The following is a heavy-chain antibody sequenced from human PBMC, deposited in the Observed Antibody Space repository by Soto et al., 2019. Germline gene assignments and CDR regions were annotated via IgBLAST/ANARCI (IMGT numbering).Heavy chain of an antibody. J-gene: IGHJ6*02. V-gene: IGHV5-10-1*01. CDR1: GYSFTSYW. D-gene: IGHD3-22*01. CDR2: IDPSDSYT. CDR3: ARLGLGYYDSSGYGNMYYYGMDV. Sequence: GESLKISCKGSGYSFTSYWISWVRQMPGKGLEWMGRIDPSDSYTNYSPSFQGHVTISADKSISTAYLQWSSLKASDTAMYYCARLGLGYYDSSGYGNMYYYGMDVWGQGTTVTVSS.